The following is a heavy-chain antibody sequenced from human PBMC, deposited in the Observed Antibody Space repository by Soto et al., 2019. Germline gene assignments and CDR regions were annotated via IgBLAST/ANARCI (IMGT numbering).Heavy chain of an antibody. J-gene: IGHJ2*01. D-gene: IGHD1-7*01. CDR3: VKDTATTLARWYFDL. CDR2: ISWSSGSI. V-gene: IGHV3-9*01. CDR1: GFTFDDYA. Sequence: DVQLVESGGGLVQPGGSLRLSCAASGFTFDDYAMHWVRQAPGKGLEWVSGISWSSGSIGYVDSVKGRFTISRDNAKNSLYLQMNSLRPEDTALYYCVKDTATTLARWYFDLWGRGTLVTVSS.